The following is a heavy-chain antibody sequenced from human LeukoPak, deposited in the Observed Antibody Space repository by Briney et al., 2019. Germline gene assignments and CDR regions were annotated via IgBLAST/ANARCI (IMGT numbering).Heavy chain of an antibody. CDR1: GFTFSDYY. Sequence: GGSLRLSCAASGFTFSDYYMSWIRQAPGKGLEWVSYISSSGSTIYYADSVKGRFTISRDNAKNSLYLQMNSRRAEDTAVYYCGRDSRGKQWLDYFDYGGQGTLVTVSS. J-gene: IGHJ4*02. D-gene: IGHD6-19*01. CDR2: ISSSGSTI. V-gene: IGHV3-11*01. CDR3: GRDSRGKQWLDYFDY.